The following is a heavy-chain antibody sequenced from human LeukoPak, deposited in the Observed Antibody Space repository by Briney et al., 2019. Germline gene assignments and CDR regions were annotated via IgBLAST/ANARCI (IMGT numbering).Heavy chain of an antibody. CDR1: GFTFSSYA. CDR3: AKDQDIVVVPVFDY. Sequence: GGCLRLPCAASGFTFSSYAMSWARQAPGKGLEGVSVINGGGDTTQYADSVKGRFTISRDNSKNTLYLQMNSLRAEDTAVYYCAKDQDIVVVPVFDYWGQGTLVTVSS. D-gene: IGHD2-2*01. J-gene: IGHJ4*02. CDR2: INGGGDTT. V-gene: IGHV3-23*01.